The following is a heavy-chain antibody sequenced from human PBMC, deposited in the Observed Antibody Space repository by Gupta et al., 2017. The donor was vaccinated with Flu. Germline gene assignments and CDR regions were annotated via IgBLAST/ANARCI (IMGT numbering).Heavy chain of an antibody. CDR1: GLPFTNAR. Sequence: EVQLVESGAGLVSPGESLRLSCAASGLPFTNARMTWVRPAPGGWSGWGGHMTSKSDGETTDDAAPVKDRFTITRDESKNLIYLQMNNLRIEDTAVYYCATPPGFYAAAPLDYWGQGTLVTVSS. V-gene: IGHV3-15*01. D-gene: IGHD2/OR15-2a*01. J-gene: IGHJ4*02. CDR2: MTSKSDGETT. CDR3: ATPPGFYAAAPLDY.